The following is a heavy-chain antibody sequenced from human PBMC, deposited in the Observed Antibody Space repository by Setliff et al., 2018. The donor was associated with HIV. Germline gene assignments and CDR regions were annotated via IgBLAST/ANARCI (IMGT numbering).Heavy chain of an antibody. CDR2: IYHSGST. CDR1: GYSISSGYY. Sequence: SETLSLTCAVSGYSISSGYYWGWIRQPPGKGLEWIGNIYHSGSTYYNPSLKSRLTISVDTSKNQFSLKLSSVTAAGTAVYYCASAPATTFIGYWGQGTLVTVSS. V-gene: IGHV4-38-2*01. J-gene: IGHJ4*02. CDR3: ASAPATTFIGY. D-gene: IGHD1-1*01.